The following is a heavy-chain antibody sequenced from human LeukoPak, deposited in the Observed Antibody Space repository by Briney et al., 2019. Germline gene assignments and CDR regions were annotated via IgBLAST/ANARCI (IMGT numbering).Heavy chain of an antibody. D-gene: IGHD3-22*01. J-gene: IGHJ4*02. Sequence: GGSLRLSCAASGFTVSSNYMSWVRQAPGKGLEWVSVIYSGGSTYYADSVKGRFTISRDNSKNTLYLQMNSLKAEDTAVYYCARYSSGNFDYWGQGTLVTVSS. CDR3: ARYSSGNFDY. CDR1: GFTVSSNY. V-gene: IGHV3-53*01. CDR2: IYSGGST.